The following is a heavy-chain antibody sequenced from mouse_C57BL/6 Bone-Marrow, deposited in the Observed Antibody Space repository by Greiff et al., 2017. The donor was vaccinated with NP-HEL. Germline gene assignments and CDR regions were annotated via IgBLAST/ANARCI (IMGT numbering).Heavy chain of an antibody. J-gene: IGHJ3*01. D-gene: IGHD1-1*01. V-gene: IGHV1-82*01. Sequence: QVQLQQSGPELVKPGASVKISCKASGYAFSSSWMNWVKQRPGKGLEWIGRIYPGDGDTNYNGKFKGKATLTADKSSSTAYMQLSSLTSEDSAVYFCARSYGSSPAWFAYWGKGTLVTVSA. CDR2: IYPGDGDT. CDR3: ARSYGSSPAWFAY. CDR1: GYAFSSSW.